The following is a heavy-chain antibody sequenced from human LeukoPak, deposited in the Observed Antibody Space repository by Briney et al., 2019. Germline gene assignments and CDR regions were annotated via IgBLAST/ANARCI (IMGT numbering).Heavy chain of an antibody. V-gene: IGHV1-8*01. J-gene: IGHJ4*02. D-gene: IGHD5-18*01. Sequence: ASVKVSCKASGYTFTSYDISWVRQATGQGLEWMGWMNPNSGNTGYAQKFQGRVTMTRNTSISTAYMELSSLRSEDTAVYYCARGLSRSYGSDYWGQGTLVTVSS. CDR1: GYTFTSYD. CDR2: MNPNSGNT. CDR3: ARGLSRSYGSDY.